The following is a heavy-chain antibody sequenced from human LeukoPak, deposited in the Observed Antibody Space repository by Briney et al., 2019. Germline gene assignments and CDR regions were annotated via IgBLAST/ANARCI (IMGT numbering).Heavy chain of an antibody. CDR1: GGSFSGYY. Sequence: PSETLSLTCAVYGGSFSGYYWSWIRQPPGKGLEWIGEINHSGSTNYNPSLKSRVTISVDTSKDQFSLKLSSVTAADTAVYYCARGAPYYYFWSGYPDYYYYYMDVWGKGTTVTVSS. CDR3: ARGAPYYYFWSGYPDYYYYYMDV. CDR2: INHSGST. D-gene: IGHD3-3*01. V-gene: IGHV4-34*01. J-gene: IGHJ6*03.